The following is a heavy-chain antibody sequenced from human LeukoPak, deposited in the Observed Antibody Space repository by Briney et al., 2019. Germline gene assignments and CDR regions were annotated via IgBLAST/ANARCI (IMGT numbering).Heavy chain of an antibody. CDR3: VREGGQYCTDGVCSTFDS. CDR2: ISTSTSYI. J-gene: IGHJ4*02. CDR1: GFNFNRYN. Sequence: PGGSLRLSCAASGFNFNRYNMNWVRQAPGKGLEWVAYISTSTSYIYYADSVNGRFTISRDNAKKSLSLEMNSLRAEDTAIYYCVREGGQYCTDGVCSTFDSWGQGTLVTVSS. V-gene: IGHV3-21*01. D-gene: IGHD2-8*01.